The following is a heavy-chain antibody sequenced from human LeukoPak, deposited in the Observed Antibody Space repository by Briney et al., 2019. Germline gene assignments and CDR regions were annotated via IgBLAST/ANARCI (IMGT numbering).Heavy chain of an antibody. D-gene: IGHD3-22*01. CDR1: GGTFSSYA. CDR3: ASGYDSSGYHDH. V-gene: IGHV1-69*05. Sequence: ASVKVSCKASGGTFSSYAISWVRQAPGQGLEWMGGIIPIFGTANYAQKFQGRVTITTDESTSTAYVELSSLRSEGTAVYYCASGYDSSGYHDHWGQGTLVTVSS. J-gene: IGHJ5*02. CDR2: IIPIFGTA.